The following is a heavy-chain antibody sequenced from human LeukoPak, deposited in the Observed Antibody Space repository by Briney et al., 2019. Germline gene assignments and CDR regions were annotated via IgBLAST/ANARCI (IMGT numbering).Heavy chain of an antibody. V-gene: IGHV3-23*01. CDR1: GFTFSHYG. CDR2: ISGSGINT. Sequence: GTLRLSCAGSGFTFSHYGMSWVRQAPGKGLEWVSAISGSGINTHYADSVKGRFSISRDNSKNTLYLQMNSLRAEDTAVYYCARALKGLRRRIGGTTTFEYYYYMDVWGKETTVTISS. J-gene: IGHJ6*03. D-gene: IGHD1-26*01. CDR3: ARALKGLRRRIGGTTTFEYYYYMDV.